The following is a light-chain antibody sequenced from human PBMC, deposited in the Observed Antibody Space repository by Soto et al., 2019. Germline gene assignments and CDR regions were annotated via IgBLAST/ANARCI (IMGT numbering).Light chain of an antibody. V-gene: IGKV1-6*01. CDR1: QGIRND. CDR3: QQYYDLPIT. J-gene: IGKJ5*01. CDR2: DAS. Sequence: AIQMTKSPSTLSASVGDRVTITCRASQGIRNDLGWYQQKPGKAPKLLIYDASALPRGVPSRFSGSGSGTHFTFTIGSLQPEDIATYYCQQYYDLPITFGQGTRLEI.